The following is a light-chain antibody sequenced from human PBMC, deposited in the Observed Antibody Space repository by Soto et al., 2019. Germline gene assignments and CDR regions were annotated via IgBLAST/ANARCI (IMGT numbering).Light chain of an antibody. J-gene: IGKJ5*01. CDR3: QHLNSYPIT. V-gene: IGKV1-9*01. CDR2: VVS. CDR1: QGISNY. Sequence: DIQLTQSPSFLSASVGDRVTITCRASQGISNYLAWYQQKPGEAPKLLISVVSTLRSGVPSRFSGSGSGTEFSLTISSLQPEDFATYYCQHLNSYPITFGQGTRLEIK.